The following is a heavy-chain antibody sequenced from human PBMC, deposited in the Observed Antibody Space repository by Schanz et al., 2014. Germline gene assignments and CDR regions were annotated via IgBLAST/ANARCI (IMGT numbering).Heavy chain of an antibody. CDR2: ISGGGGTT. CDR3: AKTPREYCNYDNCPNWFDS. V-gene: IGHV3-23*04. CDR1: GFNFSDYA. J-gene: IGHJ5*01. Sequence: EVQLVESGGGLVKPGGSLRLSCAASGFNFSDYAMCWVRQAPGKGLEWVSAISGGGGTTYYADSVKGRFTISRDNSKNTLYLQMNSLRAEDTAVYYCAKTPREYCNYDNCPNWFDSWGQGTLVTASS. D-gene: IGHD2-15*01.